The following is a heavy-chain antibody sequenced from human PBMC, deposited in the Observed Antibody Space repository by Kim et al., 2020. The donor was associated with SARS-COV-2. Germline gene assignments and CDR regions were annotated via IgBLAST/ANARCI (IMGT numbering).Heavy chain of an antibody. J-gene: IGHJ4*02. Sequence: YAALVKGRCPIPRENAKNSLYLQMNSLRAEDTTVYYCARGSRYSSRRYDYWGQGTLVTVSS. CDR3: ARGSRYSSRRYDY. D-gene: IGHD6-13*01. V-gene: IGHV3-11*01.